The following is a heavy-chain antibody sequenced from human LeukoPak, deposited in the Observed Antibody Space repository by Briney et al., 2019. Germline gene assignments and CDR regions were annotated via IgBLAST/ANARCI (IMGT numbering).Heavy chain of an antibody. CDR1: GFTFSDHY. V-gene: IGHV3-7*01. Sequence: GGSLRLSCAASGFTFSDHYMSWIRQAPGKGLEFVASINQDGRETYYLDSMNGRLTISRDTARNSLHLQMNSLGAEDTAVYYCARSLGRYCSGGPCFYFDYWGQGTLVTVSS. CDR2: INQDGRET. J-gene: IGHJ4*02. D-gene: IGHD2-15*01. CDR3: ARSLGRYCSGGPCFYFDY.